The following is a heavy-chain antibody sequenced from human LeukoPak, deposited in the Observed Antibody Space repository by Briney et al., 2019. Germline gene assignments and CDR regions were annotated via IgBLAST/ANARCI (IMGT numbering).Heavy chain of an antibody. CDR3: ARGGLNWNYGGFWFDP. V-gene: IGHV4-38-2*02. Sequence: SETLSLTCTVSGYSISSGYYWGWIRQPPGKGLEWIGSIYHSGTTYYNPSLKSRDTISVDTSKNQFSLKLSSVTAADTAVYYCARGGLNWNYGGFWFDPWGQGTLVTVSS. J-gene: IGHJ5*02. CDR1: GYSISSGYY. CDR2: IYHSGTT. D-gene: IGHD1-7*01.